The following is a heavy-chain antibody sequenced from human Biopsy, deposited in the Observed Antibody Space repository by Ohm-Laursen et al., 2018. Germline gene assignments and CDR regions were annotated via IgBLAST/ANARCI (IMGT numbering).Heavy chain of an antibody. J-gene: IGHJ4*03. CDR1: GFPFTNGW. Sequence: SLRLSCAASGFPFTNGWMSWVRQAPGKGLEWIGHIKSKTSGGTADYAAPVKGRFTISRDDSKNMVYLQMNGLKTEDSGLYYCTTEHGYKDWPLDYRGQGTPVP. CDR3: TTEHGYKDWPLDY. D-gene: IGHD3-10*01. CDR2: IKSKTSGGTA. V-gene: IGHV3-15*01.